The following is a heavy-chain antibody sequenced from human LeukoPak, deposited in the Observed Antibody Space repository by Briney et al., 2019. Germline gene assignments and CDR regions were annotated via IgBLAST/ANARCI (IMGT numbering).Heavy chain of an antibody. CDR3: AREGVQTTVDAFDI. V-gene: IGHV3-23*01. CDR2: ISGPGGNT. CDR1: GFTFSSYG. J-gene: IGHJ3*02. Sequence: GGSLRLSCAASGFTFSSYGMSWVRQVPGKGLEWVSAISGPGGNTYYADSVKGRFIISRDNSKNTVFLQLNSLRPEDTAMYYCAREGVQTTVDAFDIWGLGTMVIVSS. D-gene: IGHD4-17*01.